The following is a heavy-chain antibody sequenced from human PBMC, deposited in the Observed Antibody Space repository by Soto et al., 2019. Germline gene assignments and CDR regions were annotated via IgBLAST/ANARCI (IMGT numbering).Heavy chain of an antibody. CDR1: GYTFGKYV. Sequence: QVQLVQSGTEVKKPGASVKVSCKASGYTFGKYVISWVRQAPGQGLEWGGWLSVYHGNTVHAQKFRGRVNMTTDTSTSTAYMALGSLKSDDTAISYCAKDCSGASCGVDIWGQGTLVTVSS. J-gene: IGHJ4*02. D-gene: IGHD2-15*01. CDR3: AKDCSGASCGVDI. CDR2: LSVYHGNT. V-gene: IGHV1-18*01.